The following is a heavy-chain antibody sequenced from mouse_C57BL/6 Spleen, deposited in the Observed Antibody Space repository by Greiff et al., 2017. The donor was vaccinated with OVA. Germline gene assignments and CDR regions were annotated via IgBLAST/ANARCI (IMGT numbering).Heavy chain of an antibody. Sequence: EVQGVESGGGLVKPGGSLKLSCAASGFTFSDYGMHWVRQAPEKGLEWVAYISSGSSTIYYADTVKGRFTISRDNAKNTLFLHMTSLRSEDTAMYYCSRRVPPGFAYWGQGTLVTVSA. CDR3: SRRVPPGFAY. V-gene: IGHV5-17*01. CDR2: ISSGSSTI. CDR1: GFTFSDYG. D-gene: IGHD6-1*01. J-gene: IGHJ3*01.